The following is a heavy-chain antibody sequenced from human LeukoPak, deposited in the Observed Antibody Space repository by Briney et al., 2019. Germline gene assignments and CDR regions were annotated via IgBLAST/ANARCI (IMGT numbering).Heavy chain of an antibody. V-gene: IGHV3-23*01. CDR1: GFTFGSYA. Sequence: GGSLRLSCAASGFTFGSYAMTWARQAPGKGLEWVSAISGSGGSTYYADSVKGRFTISRDNSQNTLYLQMNSLRAEDTAVYFCAKDRAESMIVVVADYWGQGTLVTVSS. CDR3: AKDRAESMIVVVADY. D-gene: IGHD3-22*01. CDR2: ISGSGGST. J-gene: IGHJ4*02.